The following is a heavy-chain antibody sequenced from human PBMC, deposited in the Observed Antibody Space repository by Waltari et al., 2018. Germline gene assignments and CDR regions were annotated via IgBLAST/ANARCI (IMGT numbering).Heavy chain of an antibody. D-gene: IGHD5-18*01. J-gene: IGHJ4*02. CDR1: GFTFSSYS. CDR3: AREVYRQLWPDY. Sequence: EVQLVESGGGLVKPGGSLRLSCAASGFTFSSYSMNWVRQAPGKGLEGVSSISSSSSYIYYADSVKGRFTISRDNAKNSLYLQMNSLRAEDTAVYYCAREVYRQLWPDYWGQGTLVTVSS. V-gene: IGHV3-21*01. CDR2: ISSSSSYI.